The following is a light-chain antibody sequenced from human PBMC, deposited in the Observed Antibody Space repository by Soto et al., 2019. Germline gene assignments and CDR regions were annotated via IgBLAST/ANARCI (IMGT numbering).Light chain of an antibody. Sequence: SVLTQPASVSGSPGQSITISCTGTSSDVGGYNYVSWYQQRPGKAPKLIISGVSNRPSGVSDRFSASKSGNTASLTISGLQTEDEADYYCISYTSSITYVFGTGTKVTVL. CDR3: ISYTSSITYV. J-gene: IGLJ1*01. V-gene: IGLV2-14*03. CDR2: GVS. CDR1: SSDVGGYNY.